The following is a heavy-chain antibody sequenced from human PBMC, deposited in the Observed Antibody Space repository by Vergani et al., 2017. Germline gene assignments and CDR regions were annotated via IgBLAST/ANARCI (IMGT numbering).Heavy chain of an antibody. V-gene: IGHV3-33*01. CDR3: ARDRYDSSVPSPNLDY. CDR2: IWYDGSNK. CDR1: GFTFSSYG. D-gene: IGHD3-22*01. Sequence: QVQLVESGGGVVQPGRSLRLSCAASGFTFSSYGMHWVRQAPGKGLEWVAVIWYDGSNKYYADSGKGRFTISRDNSKNTLYLQMNSLRAEDTAVYYCARDRYDSSVPSPNLDYWGQGTLVTVSS. J-gene: IGHJ4*02.